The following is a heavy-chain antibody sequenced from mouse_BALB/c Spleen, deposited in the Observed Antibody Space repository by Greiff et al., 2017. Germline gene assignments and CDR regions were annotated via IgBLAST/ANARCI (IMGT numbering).Heavy chain of an antibody. CDR1: GYTFTDYV. D-gene: IGHD1-2*01. V-gene: IGHV1-77*01. J-gene: IGHJ4*01. CDR3: AREGITTATYAMDY. Sequence: LVESGPELVKPGASVKMSCKASGYTFTDYVISWVKQRTGQGLEWIGEIYPGSGSTYYNEKFKGKATLTADKSSNTAYMQLSSLTSEDSAVYFCAREGITTATYAMDYWGQGTSVTVSS. CDR2: IYPGSGST.